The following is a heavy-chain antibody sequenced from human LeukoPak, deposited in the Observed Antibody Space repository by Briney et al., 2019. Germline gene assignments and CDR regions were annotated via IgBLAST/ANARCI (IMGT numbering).Heavy chain of an antibody. CDR1: GGSVTSGSYY. J-gene: IGHJ5*02. V-gene: IGHV4-61*01. CDR3: ARLGTGYDSSGYSIGWFDP. CDR2: ISYRGST. Sequence: PSETLSLTCSVSGGSVTSGSYYWSWIRQPPGKELEWIGYISYRGSTNYNPSLKSRVTISVDTSKNQFSLRLSSVTAADTAVYYCARLGTGYDSSGYSIGWFDPWGQGTLVTVSS. D-gene: IGHD3-22*01.